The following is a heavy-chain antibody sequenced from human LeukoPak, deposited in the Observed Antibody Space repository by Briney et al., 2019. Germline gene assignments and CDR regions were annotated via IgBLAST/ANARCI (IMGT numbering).Heavy chain of an antibody. J-gene: IGHJ4*02. CDR3: ARDKIVGATNFDS. Sequence: QPGGSLILSCAASGFTFSSYWMAWVRQAPGKGLEWVANIRQDGGEIYYVDSVKGRFILSRDNAKNSLYLEMNSLRDEDTAVYYCARDKIVGATNFDSWGQGTLVTVSS. CDR1: GFTFSSYW. V-gene: IGHV3-7*01. D-gene: IGHD1-26*01. CDR2: IRQDGGEI.